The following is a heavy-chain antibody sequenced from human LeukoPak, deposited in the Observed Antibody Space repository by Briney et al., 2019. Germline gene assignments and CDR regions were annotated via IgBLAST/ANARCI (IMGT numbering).Heavy chain of an antibody. V-gene: IGHV3-74*01. D-gene: IGHD2-2*02. Sequence: GGALRLSCAASGFTFSSYWMHWVRQAPGKGLVWVSRINSYGSSTNYADSVKGRFTISRDNAKNTLYLQMNSLRAEDTAVYYCARHIPRAITEDYWGQGTLVTVSS. CDR1: GFTFSSYW. CDR2: INSYGSST. J-gene: IGHJ4*02. CDR3: ARHIPRAITEDY.